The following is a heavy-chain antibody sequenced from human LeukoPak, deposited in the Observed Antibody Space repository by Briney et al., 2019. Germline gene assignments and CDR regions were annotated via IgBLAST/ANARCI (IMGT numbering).Heavy chain of an antibody. V-gene: IGHV3-23*01. CDR1: GFTFSSYA. D-gene: IGHD2-15*01. CDR2: ISGSGGST. CDR3: AKDLGAYCSGGSCYSPAY. Sequence: GGSLRLSCAASGFTFSSYAVSWVRQAPGKGLEWVSAISGSGGSTYYADSVKGRFTISRDNSKNTLYLQMNSLRAEDTAVYYCAKDLGAYCSGGSCYSPAYWGQGTLVTVSS. J-gene: IGHJ4*02.